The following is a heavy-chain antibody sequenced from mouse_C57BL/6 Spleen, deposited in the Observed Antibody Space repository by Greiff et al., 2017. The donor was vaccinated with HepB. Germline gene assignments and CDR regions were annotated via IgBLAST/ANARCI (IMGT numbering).Heavy chain of an antibody. CDR2: ISDGGSYT. V-gene: IGHV5-4*01. CDR3: ARDRGDYDVYFDY. CDR1: GFTFSSYA. D-gene: IGHD2-4*01. J-gene: IGHJ2*01. Sequence: EVNVVESGGGLVKPGGSLKLSCAASGFTFSSYAMSWVRQTPEKRLEWVATISDGGSYTYYPDNVKGRFTISRDNAKNNLYLQMSHLKSEDTAMYYCARDRGDYDVYFDYWGQGTTLTVSS.